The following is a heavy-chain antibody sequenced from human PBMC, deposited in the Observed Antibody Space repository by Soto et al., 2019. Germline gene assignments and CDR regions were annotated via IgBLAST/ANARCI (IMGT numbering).Heavy chain of an antibody. CDR2: IDPSDSYT. D-gene: IGHD5-18*01. J-gene: IGHJ4*02. CDR1: GYSFTKYW. V-gene: IGHV5-10-1*01. CDR3: ARHDLGIQLWFNFDY. Sequence: GESLKISCKGSGYSFTKYWISWVRQMPGKGLEWMGRIDPSDSYTKYSPSFQGHVTISADKSSSTAYLQWSSLKASDTAMYYCARHDLGIQLWFNFDYWGQGTLVTVSS.